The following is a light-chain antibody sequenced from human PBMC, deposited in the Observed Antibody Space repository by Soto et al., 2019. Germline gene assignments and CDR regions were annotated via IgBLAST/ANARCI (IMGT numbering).Light chain of an antibody. V-gene: IGKV1-5*03. CDR1: QGISSW. J-gene: IGKJ1*01. CDR2: TAS. Sequence: DIQMTQSPSTLSASVGDRVTITCRGSQGISSWLAWYQQKPGKAPRLLIYTASSLASGVPSRFSGSGSGTEFTLTISSLQPEDVATYHCQQHTTFGQGTKVEI. CDR3: QQHTT.